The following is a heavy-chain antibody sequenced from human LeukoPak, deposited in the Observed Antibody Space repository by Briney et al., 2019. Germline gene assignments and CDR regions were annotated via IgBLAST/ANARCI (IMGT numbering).Heavy chain of an antibody. D-gene: IGHD3/OR15-3a*01. V-gene: IGHV3-30*03. J-gene: IGHJ4*02. Sequence: GGSLRLSCAASGFTFSSYGMHWVRQAPGKGLEWVAVISYDGSNKYYADSVKGRFTISRDNSKNTLYLQMNSLRAEDTAVYYCARDLDFYYFDYWGQGTLVTVSS. CDR1: GFTFSSYG. CDR2: ISYDGSNK. CDR3: ARDLDFYYFDY.